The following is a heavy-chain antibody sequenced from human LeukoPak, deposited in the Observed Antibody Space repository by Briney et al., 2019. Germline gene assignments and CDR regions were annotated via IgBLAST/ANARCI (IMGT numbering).Heavy chain of an antibody. CDR3: AGEGGVAEAGAFDY. J-gene: IGHJ4*02. V-gene: IGHV3-53*05. CDR1: GFTVSSHY. Sequence: PGGSLRLSCAASGFTVSSHYMSWVRQAPGKGLEWVSLIYSGGSTYYADSVMGRFTISRDNSKNTLYLQMNSLRPEDTAVYYCAGEGGVAEAGAFDYWGQGTLVTVSS. D-gene: IGHD6-13*01. CDR2: IYSGGST.